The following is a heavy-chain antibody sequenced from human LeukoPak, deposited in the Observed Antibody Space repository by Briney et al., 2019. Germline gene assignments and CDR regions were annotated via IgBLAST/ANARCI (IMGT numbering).Heavy chain of an antibody. CDR3: ARDEGYCSGGSCSDTWFDP. CDR1: GGSISSYY. V-gene: IGHV4-59*01. CDR2: IYYSGST. J-gene: IGHJ5*02. D-gene: IGHD2-15*01. Sequence: SETLSLTCTVSGGSISSYYWSWIRQPPGKGLEWIGYIYYSGSTNYNPSLKSRVTISVDTSKNQFSLKLSSVTAADTAVYYCARDEGYCSGGSCSDTWFDPWGQGTLVTVSS.